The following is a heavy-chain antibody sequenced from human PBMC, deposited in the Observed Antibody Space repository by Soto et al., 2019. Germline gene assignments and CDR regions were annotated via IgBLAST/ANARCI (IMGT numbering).Heavy chain of an antibody. V-gene: IGHV1-46*01. D-gene: IGHD6-6*01. CDR2: IHPSGGTT. CDR1: GYTFTAFF. J-gene: IGHJ4*02. Sequence: ASVKVSCKASGYTFTAFFMHWVRQAPGKGLEWMGIIHPSGGTTNYAQKFQGRVAMTWDTSTSTVYMDLSRLRSDDTAVYYCARAPYSSSSFFFDYWGPVPRVTVSS. CDR3: ARAPYSSSSFFFDY.